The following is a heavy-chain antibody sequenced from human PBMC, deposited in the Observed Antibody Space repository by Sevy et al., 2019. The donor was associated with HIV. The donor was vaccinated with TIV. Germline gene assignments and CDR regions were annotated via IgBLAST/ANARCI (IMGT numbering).Heavy chain of an antibody. CDR1: GGSISSGDYY. Sequence: SETLSLTCTVSGGSISSGDYYWSWIHQPPGKGLEWIGYIYYSGSTYYNPSLKSRVTISVDTSKNQFSLKLSSVTAADTAVYYCAREPHNYDFWSGSTLFDPWGQGTLVTVSS. CDR2: IYYSGST. J-gene: IGHJ5*02. V-gene: IGHV4-30-4*01. CDR3: AREPHNYDFWSGSTLFDP. D-gene: IGHD3-3*01.